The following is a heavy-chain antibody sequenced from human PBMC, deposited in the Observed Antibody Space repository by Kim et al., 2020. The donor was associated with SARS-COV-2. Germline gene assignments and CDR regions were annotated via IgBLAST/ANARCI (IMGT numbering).Heavy chain of an antibody. CDR1: GFTFSSYG. V-gene: IGHV3-30*18. CDR3: AKAKERFLEWLLFFH. D-gene: IGHD3-3*01. CDR2: ISYDGSNK. Sequence: GGSLRLSCAASGFTFSSYGMHWVRQAPGKGLEWVAVISYDGSNKYYADSVKGRFTISRDNSKNTLYLQMNSLRAEDTAVYYCAKAKERFLEWLLFFHWGQGTLVTVSS. J-gene: IGHJ4*02.